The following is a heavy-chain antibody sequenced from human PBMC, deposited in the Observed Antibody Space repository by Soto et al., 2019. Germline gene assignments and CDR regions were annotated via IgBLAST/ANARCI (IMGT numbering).Heavy chain of an antibody. Sequence: DVQLVESGGGLSQHGESLRLSCAAFGLTISGKKYVAWVRQAPGKGLEWVSALYDVDGSFYADSVKGRFTTSSDSSKTTVYLQMNDLRPDDTAVYYCATWHEREHAYDVWGQGTTVTVSS. D-gene: IGHD1-1*01. CDR3: ATWHEREHAYDV. J-gene: IGHJ3*01. CDR1: GLTISGKKY. CDR2: LYDVDGS. V-gene: IGHV3-53*01.